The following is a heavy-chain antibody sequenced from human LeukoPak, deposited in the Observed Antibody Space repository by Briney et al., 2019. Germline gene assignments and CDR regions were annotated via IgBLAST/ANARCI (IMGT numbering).Heavy chain of an antibody. D-gene: IGHD1-7*01. V-gene: IGHV3-30*18. Sequence: GSLRLSCAASGFTFSNYGMHLVRQAPGKGLEWVAIISYDGSDKQYADSVKGRFTISRDNSKNTLYLQMNSLRAEDTAVYYCAKPATTRTPLLDYWGQGTLVTVSS. CDR3: AKPATTRTPLLDY. CDR2: ISYDGSDK. J-gene: IGHJ4*02. CDR1: GFTFSNYG.